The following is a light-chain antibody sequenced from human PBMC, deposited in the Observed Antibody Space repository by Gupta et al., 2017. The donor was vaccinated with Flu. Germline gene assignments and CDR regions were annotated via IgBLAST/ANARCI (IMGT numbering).Light chain of an antibody. Sequence: DIVMTQSPLSLPVTPGEPASISCRSSQSLLHSDGYTYLDWYLQKPGQSPQLLIYLVSNRASGVPDRFSGSGSGTDFTLKISRGEAEDVGVYYCRQALQTPRTFGQGTKVEIK. CDR2: LVS. V-gene: IGKV2-28*01. CDR1: QSLLHSDGYTY. J-gene: IGKJ1*01. CDR3: RQALQTPRT.